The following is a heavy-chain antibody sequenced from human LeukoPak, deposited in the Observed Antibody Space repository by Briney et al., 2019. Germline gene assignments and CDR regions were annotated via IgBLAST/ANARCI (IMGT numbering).Heavy chain of an antibody. CDR1: GGSFSGYY. J-gene: IGHJ4*02. Sequence: SETLSLTCAVYGGSFSGYYWSWIRQPPGKGLEWIGEINHSGSTNYNPSLKSRVTISVDTSKNQFSLKLSSVTAADTAVYYCARGLGTLPPGGYWGQGTLVTVSS. CDR3: ARGLGTLPPGGY. D-gene: IGHD1-14*01. CDR2: INHSGST. V-gene: IGHV4-34*01.